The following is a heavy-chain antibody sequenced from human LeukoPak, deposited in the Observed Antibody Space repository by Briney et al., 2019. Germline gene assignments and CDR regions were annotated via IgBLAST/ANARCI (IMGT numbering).Heavy chain of an antibody. CDR1: GGSFSAYY. Sequence: SETPSLTCTVYGGSFSAYYWTWIRQPPGKGLEWIGEISHTGSTNYNPSLKSRVTISVDSSQIQFSLKVRSVTAADTAVYYCAGIELATTKFAHWGQGTLVAVSS. D-gene: IGHD5-24*01. CDR2: ISHTGST. J-gene: IGHJ4*02. CDR3: AGIELATTKFAH. V-gene: IGHV4-34*01.